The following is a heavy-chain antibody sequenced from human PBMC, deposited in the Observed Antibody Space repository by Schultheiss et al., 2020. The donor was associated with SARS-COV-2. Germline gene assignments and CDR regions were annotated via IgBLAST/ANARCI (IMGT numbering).Heavy chain of an antibody. Sequence: GSLRLSCAASGFTFSSYAMSWVRQAPGKGLEWIGSIYYSGSTYYNPSLKSRVTISVDTSKNQFSLKLSSVTAADTAVYYCARTSDGYNLVDYWGQGTLVTVSS. V-gene: IGHV4-39*01. D-gene: IGHD5-24*01. CDR1: GFTFSSYA. CDR3: ARTSDGYNLVDY. CDR2: IYYSGST. J-gene: IGHJ4*02.